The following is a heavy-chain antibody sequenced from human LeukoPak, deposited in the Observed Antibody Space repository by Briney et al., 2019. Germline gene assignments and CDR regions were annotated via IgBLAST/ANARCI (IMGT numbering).Heavy chain of an antibody. V-gene: IGHV4-39*01. CDR3: ARQRGGVVLFDY. CDR1: GGSISSSSYY. Sequence: PSETLSLTCTVSGGSISSSSYYWGWIRQPPGKGLEWIGSIYYSGSTYYNLSLKSRVTISVDTSKNQFSLKLSSVTAADTAVYHCARQRGGVVLFDYCGQGTLVTVSS. J-gene: IGHJ4*02. CDR2: IYYSGST. D-gene: IGHD2-15*01.